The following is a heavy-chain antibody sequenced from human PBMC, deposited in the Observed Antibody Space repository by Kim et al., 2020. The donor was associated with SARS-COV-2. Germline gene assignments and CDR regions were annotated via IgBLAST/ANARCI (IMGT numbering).Heavy chain of an antibody. Sequence: GGSLRLSCVVSGFNFNYYGMHWVRQAPGKGLEWVAGISYEGSKKFYADSLMGRFTISSDSSKNTLYLQMDSLTSEDTAIYYCAKRGGVFDFSSSLYFDY. CDR3: AKRGGVFDFSSSLYFDY. D-gene: IGHD3-3*01. V-gene: IGHV3-30*18. CDR2: ISYEGSKK. J-gene: IGHJ4*01. CDR1: GFNFNYYG.